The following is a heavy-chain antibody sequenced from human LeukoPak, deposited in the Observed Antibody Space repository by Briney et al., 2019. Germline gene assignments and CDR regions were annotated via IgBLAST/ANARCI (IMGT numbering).Heavy chain of an antibody. CDR3: ARAAWNGGGGFDP. Sequence: PSETLSLTCAVYNGSFSGYHWSWIRQSPERGLEWIGEVNHGGDTNYNPSLRSRVAISLDTSKNHFSLKLRSVTAADTAVYNCARAAWNGGGGFDPWGQGKLVTVSS. CDR2: VNHGGDT. D-gene: IGHD3-16*01. CDR1: NGSFSGYH. V-gene: IGHV4-34*01. J-gene: IGHJ5*02.